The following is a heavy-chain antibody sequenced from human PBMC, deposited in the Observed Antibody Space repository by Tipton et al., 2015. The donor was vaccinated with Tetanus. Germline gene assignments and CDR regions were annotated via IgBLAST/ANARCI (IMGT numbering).Heavy chain of an antibody. CDR1: GGILNNYA. CDR2: IIIVFSSS. Sequence: QVQLVQSGAEVKNPGSSVRVSCKASGGILNNYAISWVRQAPGQGLEWMGGIIIVFSSSNYAQKFQGRVTITADKSTSTVYLGLSNLRPEDTAVYYCARERSGGLFEYWGQGTLVTVSS. D-gene: IGHD4-23*01. V-gene: IGHV1-69*06. J-gene: IGHJ4*02. CDR3: ARERSGGLFEY.